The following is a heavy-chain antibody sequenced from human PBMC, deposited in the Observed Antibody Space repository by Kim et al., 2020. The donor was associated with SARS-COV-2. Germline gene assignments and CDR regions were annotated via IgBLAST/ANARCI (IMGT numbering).Heavy chain of an antibody. CDR3: AKQGGIFELYTYYGMDV. Sequence: GGSLRLSCTVSGFTFNNYGMHWVRQAPGKGLEWVAFISYEGSKKQYLDSLKGRFTISRDFSKNTLYLQMNSLRAEDTAVYYCAKQGGIFELYTYYGMDVWGQGNTVTVSS. V-gene: IGHV3-30*18. CDR2: ISYEGSKK. CDR1: GFTFNNYG. J-gene: IGHJ6*02. D-gene: IGHD3-3*02.